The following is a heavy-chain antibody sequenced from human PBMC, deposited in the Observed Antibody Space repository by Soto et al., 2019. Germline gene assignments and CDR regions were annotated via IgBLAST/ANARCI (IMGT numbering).Heavy chain of an antibody. CDR2: IIPILGIA. CDR3: ARVLGYSYGPGDY. Sequence: SVKVSCKASGGTFSSYTISWVRQAPGQGLEWMGRIIPILGIANYAQKFQGRVTITADKSTSTAYMELSSLRSEDTAVYYCARVLGYSYGPGDYWGQGTLVTVSS. D-gene: IGHD5-18*01. J-gene: IGHJ4*02. V-gene: IGHV1-69*02. CDR1: GGTFSSYT.